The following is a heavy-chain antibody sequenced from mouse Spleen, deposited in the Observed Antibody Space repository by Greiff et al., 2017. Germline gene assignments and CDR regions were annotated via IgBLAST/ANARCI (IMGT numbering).Heavy chain of an antibody. V-gene: IGHV5-17*02. CDR1: GFTFSSFG. CDR3: ARWDYGSRVFDY. Sequence: EVKLMESGGGLVQPGGSRKLSCAASGFTFSSFGMHWVRQAPEKGLEWVAYISSGSSTIYYADTVKGRFTISRDNPKNTLFLQMTSLRSEDTAMYYCARWDYGSRVFDYWGQGTTLTVSS. D-gene: IGHD1-1*01. J-gene: IGHJ2*01. CDR2: ISSGSSTI.